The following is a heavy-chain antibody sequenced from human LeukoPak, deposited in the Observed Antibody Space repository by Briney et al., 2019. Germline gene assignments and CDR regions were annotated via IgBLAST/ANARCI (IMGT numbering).Heavy chain of an antibody. Sequence: SETLSLTCTVSGGSISSSSYYWGWIRQPPGKGLEWIGSIYYSGSTYYNPSLKSRVTISVDTSKNQFSLKLSSVTAADTAVYYCARDYGSWLNWFDPWGQGTLVTVSS. D-gene: IGHD6-13*01. CDR1: GGSISSSSYY. CDR2: IYYSGST. V-gene: IGHV4-39*07. CDR3: ARDYGSWLNWFDP. J-gene: IGHJ5*02.